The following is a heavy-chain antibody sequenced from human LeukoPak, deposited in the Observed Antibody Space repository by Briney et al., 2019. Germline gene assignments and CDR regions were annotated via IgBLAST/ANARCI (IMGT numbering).Heavy chain of an antibody. CDR3: AKNPRYCSSTSCYIYFQH. D-gene: IGHD2-2*02. V-gene: IGHV3-23*01. J-gene: IGHJ1*01. Sequence: GGSLRLSCAASGFTFSSYAMSWVRQAPGKGLEWVSAISGSGGSTYYADSVKGRFTISRDNSKNTLYLQMNSLRAEDTAVYYCAKNPRYCSSTSCYIYFQHWGQGTLVTVSS. CDR2: ISGSGGST. CDR1: GFTFSSYA.